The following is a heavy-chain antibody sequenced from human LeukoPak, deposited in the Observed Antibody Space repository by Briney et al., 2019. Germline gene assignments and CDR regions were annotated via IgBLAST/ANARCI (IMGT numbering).Heavy chain of an antibody. CDR2: IGSKAYGGTT. Sequence: PGGSLRLSCTASGLTFGDYAMSWVRQAPGKGLEWVGFIGSKAYGGTTEYAASVKGRFTISRDDSKYIAYLQMNSLKTEDTAVYYCTRDGSGSYGRYYFDYWGQGTLVTVSS. J-gene: IGHJ4*02. CDR1: GLTFGDYA. CDR3: TRDGSGSYGRYYFDY. D-gene: IGHD1-26*01. V-gene: IGHV3-49*04.